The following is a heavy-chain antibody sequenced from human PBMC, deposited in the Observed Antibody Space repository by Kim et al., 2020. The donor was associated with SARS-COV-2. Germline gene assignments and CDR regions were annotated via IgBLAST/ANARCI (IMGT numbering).Heavy chain of an antibody. CDR3: ARDYNFWSGYYIYGMDV. Sequence: VKGRFTISGDNAKNSLYLQMNGLRDEDTAVYYCARDYNFWSGYYIYGMDVWGQGTTVTVSS. J-gene: IGHJ6*02. V-gene: IGHV3-48*02. D-gene: IGHD3-3*01.